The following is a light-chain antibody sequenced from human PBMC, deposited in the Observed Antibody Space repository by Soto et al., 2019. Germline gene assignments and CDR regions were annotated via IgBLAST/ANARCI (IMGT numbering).Light chain of an antibody. Sequence: EIVLTQSPATLSVSPGERATLSCRASQSVNQKLGWYQQKPGQAPRLLIYVASYRATGIPARFSGSGSGTEYTLTISNLQAEDFAVYYCQQFNNWPHTFGQGTKWIS. J-gene: IGKJ2*01. CDR2: VAS. CDR3: QQFNNWPHT. V-gene: IGKV3-15*01. CDR1: QSVNQK.